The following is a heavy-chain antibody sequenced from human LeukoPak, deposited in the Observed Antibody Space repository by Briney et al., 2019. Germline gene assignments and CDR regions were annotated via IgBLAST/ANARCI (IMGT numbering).Heavy chain of an antibody. V-gene: IGHV3-53*01. CDR1: GFTISSNY. J-gene: IGHJ4*02. CDR3: AIKRGYSYGLDY. Sequence: PGGSLRLSCAASGFTISSNYMNWVRQATGKGLEWVSVIYSGGTTYYADSVKGRFTISRDNSKTTLYLQMNSLRAEDTAVYYCAIKRGYSYGLDYWGQGTLVTVSS. D-gene: IGHD5-18*01. CDR2: IYSGGTT.